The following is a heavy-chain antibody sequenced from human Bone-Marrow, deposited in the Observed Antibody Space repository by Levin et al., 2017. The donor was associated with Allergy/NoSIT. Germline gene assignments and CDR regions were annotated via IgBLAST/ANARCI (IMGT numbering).Heavy chain of an antibody. J-gene: IGHJ4*02. Sequence: SGPTLVKPTQTLTLTCAFSGFSLTTTGVAVGWVRQSPGQALEWLALISWEDDKRYNPSLETRLSITRDSSRNQVILTMTNMESTDTAHYFCAHTSQAWFGEFSHWGQGTVVTVSS. V-gene: IGHV2-5*02. D-gene: IGHD3-10*01. CDR2: ISWEDDK. CDR3: AHTSQAWFGEFSH. CDR1: GFSLTTTGVA.